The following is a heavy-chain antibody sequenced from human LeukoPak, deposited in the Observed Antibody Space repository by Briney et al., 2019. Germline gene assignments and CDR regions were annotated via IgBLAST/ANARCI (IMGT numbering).Heavy chain of an antibody. D-gene: IGHD3-10*01. CDR2: ISGSGGST. V-gene: IGHV3-23*01. CDR3: AGPPGELVFLMEYYYMDV. J-gene: IGHJ6*03. CDR1: GFTFSSYA. Sequence: GGSLRLSCAASGFTFSSYAMSWVRQAPGKGLEWVSAISGSGGSTYYADSVKGRFTISRDNSKNTLYLQMNSLRAEDTAVYYCAGPPGELVFLMEYYYMDVWGKGTTVTVSS.